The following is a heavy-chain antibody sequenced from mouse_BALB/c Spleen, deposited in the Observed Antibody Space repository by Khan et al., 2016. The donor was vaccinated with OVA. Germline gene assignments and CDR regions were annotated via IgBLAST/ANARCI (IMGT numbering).Heavy chain of an antibody. CDR2: IKSNGGGI. CDR3: ARPYGYDGEFAY. Sequence: EVKLVESGGGLVKLGGSLKLSCTASGLTFSGYYMSWVRQTPDKRLELVAAIKSNGGGIYYPDTVKGRFTISRDNAKNILYLQMRCLKSEDTDLYYCARPYGYDGEFAYWGQGTLVTVSA. CDR1: GLTFSGYY. D-gene: IGHD2-2*01. J-gene: IGHJ3*01. V-gene: IGHV5-6-2*01.